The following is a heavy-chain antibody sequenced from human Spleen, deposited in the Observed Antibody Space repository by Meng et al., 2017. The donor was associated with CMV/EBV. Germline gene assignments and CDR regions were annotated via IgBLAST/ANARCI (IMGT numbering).Heavy chain of an antibody. CDR3: ARGPPAEYYDFWSGYYEDY. V-gene: IGHV3-9*01. J-gene: IGHJ4*02. D-gene: IGHD3-3*01. CDR1: GFTFDDYS. CDR2: ISWNSGNI. Sequence: GGSLRLSCAASGFTFDDYSMHWVRQAPGKGLEWVSGISWNSGNIAYAASVQGRFNISRDNPKNTLYLQMNSLRAEDTAVYYCARGPPAEYYDFWSGYYEDYWGQGTLVTVSS.